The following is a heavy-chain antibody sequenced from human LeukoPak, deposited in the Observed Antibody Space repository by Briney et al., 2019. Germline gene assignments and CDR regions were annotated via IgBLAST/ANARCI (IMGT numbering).Heavy chain of an antibody. D-gene: IGHD1-7*01. V-gene: IGHV3-23*01. CDR3: ARDLELNYFDY. Sequence: GGSLRVSCAASGFTFSSYAMSWVRQAPGKGLEWVSAIGGSGYYTYYADSVKGRFTISRDNSENTLYLQMNSLRAEDTAVYYCARDLELNYFDYWGQGTLVTVSS. CDR2: IGGSGYYT. J-gene: IGHJ4*02. CDR1: GFTFSSYA.